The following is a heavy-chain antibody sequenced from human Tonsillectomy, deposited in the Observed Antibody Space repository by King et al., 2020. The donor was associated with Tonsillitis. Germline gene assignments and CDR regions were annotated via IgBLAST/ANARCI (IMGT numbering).Heavy chain of an antibody. CDR3: ARGPFRDGYNLAY. D-gene: IGHD5-24*01. CDR2: RSYDGSNK. CDR1: GFTFSTYA. Sequence: VQLVESGGGVVQPGRSLRLSCAASGFTFSTYAVHWVRQAPGKGLEWVAVRSYDGSNKYYADSVKGRFTISRDNSENTLYLQMNSLRAEDTAVYYCARGPFRDGYNLAYWCQGTLVTVSS. V-gene: IGHV3-30-3*01. J-gene: IGHJ4*01.